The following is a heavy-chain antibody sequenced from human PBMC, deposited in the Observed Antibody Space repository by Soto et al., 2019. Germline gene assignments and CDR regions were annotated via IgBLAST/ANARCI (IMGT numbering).Heavy chain of an antibody. CDR2: MNPNSGNT. D-gene: IGHD6-19*01. Sequence: AASVKVSCKASGYTFTSYDINWVRQATGQGLEWMGWMNPNSGNTGYAQKFQGRVTMTRNTSISTAYMELSSLRSEDTAVYYCARVYYSSGWYHLESWGQGTLVTVSS. J-gene: IGHJ4*02. CDR3: ARVYYSSGWYHLES. CDR1: GYTFTSYD. V-gene: IGHV1-8*01.